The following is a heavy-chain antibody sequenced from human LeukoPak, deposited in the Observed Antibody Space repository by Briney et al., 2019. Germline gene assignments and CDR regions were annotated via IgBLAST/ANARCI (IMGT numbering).Heavy chain of an antibody. J-gene: IGHJ4*02. Sequence: GGSLRLSCAASGFTFSRYWMSWVRQAPGKGLEWVANIKQDGSEKYYVDSVKGRFTISRDNAKNSLYLQMNSLRVDDTAVYYCARDRGYSTFDYWGQGTLVTVSS. CDR1: GFTFSRYW. D-gene: IGHD4-23*01. CDR2: IKQDGSEK. CDR3: ARDRGYSTFDY. V-gene: IGHV3-7*01.